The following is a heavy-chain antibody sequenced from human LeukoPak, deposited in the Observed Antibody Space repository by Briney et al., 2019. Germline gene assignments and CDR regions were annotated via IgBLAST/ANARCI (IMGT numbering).Heavy chain of an antibody. CDR1: GFTFSSYA. V-gene: IGHV3-23*01. Sequence: HPGGSLRLSCAASGFTFSSYAMSWVRQAPGKGLEWVSAISGSGGSTYYADSVKGRFTISRDNSKNTLYLQMKSLRAEDTAVYYCAKDPYYYGSGSYFDYWGQGTLVTVSS. CDR3: AKDPYYYGSGSYFDY. D-gene: IGHD3-10*01. CDR2: ISGSGGST. J-gene: IGHJ4*02.